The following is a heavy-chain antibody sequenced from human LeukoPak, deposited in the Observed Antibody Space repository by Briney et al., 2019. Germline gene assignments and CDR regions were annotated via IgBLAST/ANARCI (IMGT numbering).Heavy chain of an antibody. D-gene: IGHD3-10*01. CDR3: ARGITVIRGVLLDF. CDR2: ISSSGSMI. Sequence: PGGSLRLSCAASEFTFDNFAMNWVRQAPGKGLEWLSYISSSGSMIYYADSVKGRFTISRDNANNSLYPQLSSLSAEDTGVYYCARGITVIRGVLLDFWGQGTLVTVAS. V-gene: IGHV3-48*01. CDR1: EFTFDNFA. J-gene: IGHJ4*02.